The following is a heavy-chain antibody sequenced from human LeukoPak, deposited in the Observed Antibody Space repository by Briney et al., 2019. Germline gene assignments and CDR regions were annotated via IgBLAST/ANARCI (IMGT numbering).Heavy chain of an antibody. D-gene: IGHD3-10*01. CDR2: ISAYNGNT. CDR3: ARDNSMVRGVIYYYYGMDV. Sequence: ASVKVSCKASGYTLTSYGISWVRQAPGQGLEWMGWISAYNGNTNYAQKLQGRVTMTTDTSTSTAYMELRSPRSDDTAVYYCARDNSMVRGVIYYYYGMDVWGQGTTVTVSS. J-gene: IGHJ6*02. CDR1: GYTLTSYG. V-gene: IGHV1-18*01.